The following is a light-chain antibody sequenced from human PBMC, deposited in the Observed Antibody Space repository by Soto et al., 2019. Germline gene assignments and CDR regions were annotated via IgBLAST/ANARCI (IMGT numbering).Light chain of an antibody. V-gene: IGLV1-47*01. CDR2: SNS. CDR3: AAWDDRLSGWV. Sequence: QLVLTQPPSASGTPGQRVTISCSGSTSNIGTYSVYWFQHLPGTAPKLLIHSNSQRPSGVPDRFSGSKSATSASLAISGLRSEHEGDYYCAAWDDRLSGWVFGGGTKVTVL. CDR1: TSNIGTYS. J-gene: IGLJ3*02.